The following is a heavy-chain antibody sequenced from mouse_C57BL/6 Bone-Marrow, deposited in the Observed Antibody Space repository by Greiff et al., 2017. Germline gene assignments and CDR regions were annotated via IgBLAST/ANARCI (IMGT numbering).Heavy chain of an antibody. J-gene: IGHJ1*03. V-gene: IGHV1-5*01. Sequence: VQLQQSGTVLARPGASVKMSCKTSGYTFTSYWMHWVKQRPGQGLEWIGSIYPGNSDTSYTQKFKGKAKLTAATSSSTAYMELSSLTNEGSAVYYCTREAYYGSYWYFDVWGKGTTVTVAS. CDR2: IYPGNSDT. CDR1: GYTFTSYW. CDR3: TREAYYGSYWYFDV. D-gene: IGHD1-1*01.